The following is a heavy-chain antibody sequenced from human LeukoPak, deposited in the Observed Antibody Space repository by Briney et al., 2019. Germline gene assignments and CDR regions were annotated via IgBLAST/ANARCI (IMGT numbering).Heavy chain of an antibody. J-gene: IGHJ4*02. CDR1: GGSFSGYY. V-gene: IGHV4-34*01. CDR3: VRGNGDYDY. CDR2: INHSGST. D-gene: IGHD4-17*01. Sequence: PSETLSLTCAVYGGSFSGYYWSWIRQPPGKGLEWIGEINHSGSTNYNPSLKSRVTISVDTSKNQFSLKLSSVTAADTAVYYCVRGNGDYDYWGQGTLVTVSS.